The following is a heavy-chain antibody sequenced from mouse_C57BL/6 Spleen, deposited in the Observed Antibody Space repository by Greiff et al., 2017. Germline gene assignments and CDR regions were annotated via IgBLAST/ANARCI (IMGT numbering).Heavy chain of an antibody. CDR1: GYTFTSYW. CDR2: IYPSDSET. CDR3: ARGQLADFDY. J-gene: IGHJ2*01. Sequence: QVQLQQPGTELVKPGASVKLSCKASGYTFTSYWMHWVKQRPGQGLEWIGNIYPSDSETHYNPKFKDKATLTVDKSSSTAYMQLSSLTSEDSAVYYCARGQLADFDYWGQGTTLTVSS. D-gene: IGHD4-1*02. V-gene: IGHV1-61*01.